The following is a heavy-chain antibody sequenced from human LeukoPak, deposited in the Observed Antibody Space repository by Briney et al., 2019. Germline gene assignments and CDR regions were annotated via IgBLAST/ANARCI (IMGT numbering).Heavy chain of an antibody. D-gene: IGHD4-17*01. CDR3: AREGDGDYNWFDP. CDR2: INPSGGST. V-gene: IGHV1-46*01. CDR1: GYTFTSYD. Sequence: ASVKVSCKASGYTFTSYDINWVRQAPGQGLEWMGIINPSGGSTSYAQKFQGRVTMTRDTSTSTVYMELSSLRSEDTAVYYCAREGDGDYNWFDPWGQGTLVTVSS. J-gene: IGHJ5*02.